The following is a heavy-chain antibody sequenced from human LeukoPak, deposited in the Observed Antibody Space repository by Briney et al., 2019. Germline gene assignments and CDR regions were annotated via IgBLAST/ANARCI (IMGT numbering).Heavy chain of an antibody. CDR3: ARTRITMIVGAWFDP. CDR2: IYYSGST. D-gene: IGHD3-22*01. J-gene: IGHJ5*02. CDR1: GGSISSSSYY. Sequence: SEPLSLTCTVSGGSISSSSYYWGWIRQPPGKGLEWIGSIYYSGSTYYNPSLKSRVTISVDTSKNQFSLKLSSVTAADTAVYYCARTRITMIVGAWFDPWGQGTLVTVSS. V-gene: IGHV4-39*07.